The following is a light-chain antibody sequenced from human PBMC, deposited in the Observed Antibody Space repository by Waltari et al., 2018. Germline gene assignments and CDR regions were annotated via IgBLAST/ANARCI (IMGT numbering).Light chain of an antibody. V-gene: IGLV3-19*01. CDR3: NSRDTSGDHVL. CDR1: SLRSRY. Sequence: SSELTQDPAVSVALGQTVRITCQGDSLRSRYASWHQQKPGQAPILVIYDKENRPSGIPDRFSGSSSGNTASLTITGAQAGDEAVYYGNSRDTSGDHVLFGGGTKLTVL. CDR2: DKE. J-gene: IGLJ3*02.